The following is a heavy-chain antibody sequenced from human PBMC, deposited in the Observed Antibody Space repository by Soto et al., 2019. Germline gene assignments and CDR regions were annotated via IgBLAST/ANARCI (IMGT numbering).Heavy chain of an antibody. V-gene: IGHV3-53*01. Sequence: GGSLRLSSVASGFTFGGYWMHWVRQAPGKGLEWVSVIYSGGSTYYADSVKGRFTISRDNSKNTLYLQMNSLRAEDTAVYYCARDRVESGYPEYFQHWGQGTLVTVSS. CDR1: GFTFGGYW. CDR2: IYSGGST. D-gene: IGHD3-22*01. CDR3: ARDRVESGYPEYFQH. J-gene: IGHJ1*01.